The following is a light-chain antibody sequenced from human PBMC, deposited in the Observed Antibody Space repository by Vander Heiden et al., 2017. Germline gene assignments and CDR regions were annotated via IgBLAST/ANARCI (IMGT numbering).Light chain of an antibody. CDR2: AAS. J-gene: IGKJ4*01. V-gene: IGKV1-6*01. CDR1: QGIRND. Sequence: AIQLTQSPSSLSASVGDRVTITCRASQGIRNDLGWYQQKTGKAPKHLIYAASSIQSGVPSRFSGSGSGTEFTLTISSLQPEDFATYYCLQDYNYPLTFGGGTKVEIK. CDR3: LQDYNYPLT.